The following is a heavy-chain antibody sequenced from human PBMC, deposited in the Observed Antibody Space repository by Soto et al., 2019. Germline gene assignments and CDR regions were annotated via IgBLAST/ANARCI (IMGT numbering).Heavy chain of an antibody. J-gene: IGHJ4*02. CDR2: IYSGGST. V-gene: IGHV4-4*07. CDR3: AGGPGGFGDFSLDY. Sequence: QVQLQESGPGLVKPSETLSLTCTVSGGSINSYYWSWIRQPAGKGLEWIGRIYSGGSTNYNPSLRGRVTMSVDTSKNQFSRKGTSVAAADTAVYYCAGGPGGFGDFSLDYWGQGTLVTVAP. CDR1: GGSINSYY. D-gene: IGHD3-10*01.